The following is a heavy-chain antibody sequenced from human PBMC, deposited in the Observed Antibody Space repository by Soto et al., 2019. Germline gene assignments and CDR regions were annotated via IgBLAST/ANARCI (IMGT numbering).Heavy chain of an antibody. V-gene: IGHV1-8*02. CDR3: ARRKERSGPNYFDY. CDR2: VNPYNGNT. J-gene: IGHJ4*02. D-gene: IGHD6-25*01. Sequence: ASVKVSCKASGFTFTSSAVQWVRQARGQRLEWMGWVNPYNGNTGYAQNFQGRVTMTRDTSISTVYMELSSLKSEDTAVYYCARRKERSGPNYFDYWGQGTLVTVSS. CDR1: GFTFTSSA.